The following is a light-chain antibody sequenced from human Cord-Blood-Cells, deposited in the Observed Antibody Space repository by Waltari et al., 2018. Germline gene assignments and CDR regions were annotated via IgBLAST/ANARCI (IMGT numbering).Light chain of an antibody. Sequence: QSALTQPASVSGSPGPSIPISCPGTSSDVGSSNLVPWYQQHPGKAPKLMIYEGSKRPSGVSNRFSGSKSGNTASLTISGLQAEDEADYYCCSYAGSSTFVVFGGGTKLTVL. CDR1: SSDVGSSNL. CDR3: CSYAGSSTFVV. J-gene: IGLJ2*01. CDR2: EGS. V-gene: IGLV2-23*03.